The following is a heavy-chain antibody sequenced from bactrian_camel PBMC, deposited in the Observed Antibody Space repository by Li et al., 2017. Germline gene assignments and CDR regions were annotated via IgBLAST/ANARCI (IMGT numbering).Heavy chain of an antibody. CDR2: IYTSDGTT. V-gene: IGHV3S63*01. CDR3: AAPHGGGWYRRCPDEYNY. D-gene: IGHD6*01. J-gene: IGHJ4*01. Sequence: HVQLVESGGGSVQAGGSLRLSCVVSGYTSKTYCMGWFRQAPGKEREGVALIYTSDGTTYYADSARGRFTISQDNAKNTVYLHMNSLKPEDTAMYYCAAPHGGGWYRRCPDEYNYWGQGTQVTVS. CDR1: GYTSKTYC.